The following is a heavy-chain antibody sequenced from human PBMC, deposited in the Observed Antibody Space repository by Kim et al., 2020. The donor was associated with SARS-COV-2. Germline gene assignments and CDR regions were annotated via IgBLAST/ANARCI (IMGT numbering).Heavy chain of an antibody. J-gene: IGHJ4*02. CDR1: GGSISSSSYY. V-gene: IGHV4-39*01. CDR3: ARQPPGPIRYYFDY. CDR2: IYYSGST. Sequence: SETLSLTCTVSGGSISSSSYYWGWIRQPPGKGLEWIGSIYYSGSTYYNPSLKSRVTISVDTSKNQFSLKLSSVTAADTAVYYCARQPPGPIRYYFDYWGQGTLVTVSS. D-gene: IGHD2-8*02.